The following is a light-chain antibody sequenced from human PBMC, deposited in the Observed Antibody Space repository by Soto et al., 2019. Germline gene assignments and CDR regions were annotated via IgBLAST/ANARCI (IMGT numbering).Light chain of an antibody. V-gene: IGLV2-8*01. Sequence: QSVLTQPPSASGSPGQSVTISCTGTSSDIGSYDYVSWYQQHPGKAPKLMIYEVTKRPSGVPDRFSGSRSGNTASLTVSGLQGEEEADYYCSSYAGSNNYVFGTGTKVTVL. J-gene: IGLJ1*01. CDR3: SSYAGSNNYV. CDR1: SSDIGSYDY. CDR2: EVT.